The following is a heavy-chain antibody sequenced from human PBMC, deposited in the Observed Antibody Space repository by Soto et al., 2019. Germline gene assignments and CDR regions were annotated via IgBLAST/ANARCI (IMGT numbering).Heavy chain of an antibody. CDR2: IYYSGST. CDR1: GGSISSGGYY. CDR3: ARELYYYGSGNNWFDP. Sequence: PSETLSLTCTVSGGSISSGGYYWSWIRQHPGKGLEWIGYIYYSGSTYYNPSLKSRVTISVDTSKNQFSLKLSSVTAADTAVYYCARELYYYGSGNNWFDPWGQGTLVTVS. D-gene: IGHD3-10*01. V-gene: IGHV4-31*03. J-gene: IGHJ5*02.